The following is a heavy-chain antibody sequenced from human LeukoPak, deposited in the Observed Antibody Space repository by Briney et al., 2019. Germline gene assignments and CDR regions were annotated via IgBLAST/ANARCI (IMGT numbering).Heavy chain of an antibody. V-gene: IGHV1-2*02. J-gene: IGHJ4*02. CDR3: ARVNLRPIIKFFDY. Sequence: GASGNLSCTASAYTFTCYYIRWMRHGPAQGQERKGWTNTNSSGTNDAQKFQGRVTMTTDTSISTAYMELRSLRYDDRAGYYCARVNLRPIIKFFDYWGQGSLVSVSS. D-gene: IGHD5-24*01. CDR1: AYTFTCYY. CDR2: TNTNSSGT.